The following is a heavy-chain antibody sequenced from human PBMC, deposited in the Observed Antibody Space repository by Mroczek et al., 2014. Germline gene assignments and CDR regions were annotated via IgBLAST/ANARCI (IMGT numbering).Heavy chain of an antibody. CDR1: GGSFSGYY. V-gene: IGHV4-34*01. Sequence: QVQLQHGAAGLLKPSETLSLTCAVYGGSFSGYYWSWIRQPPGKGLEWIGEINHSGSTNYNPSLKSRVTISVDTSKNQFSLKLSSVTAADTAVYYCARVGDSSGYSVDYWGQGTLVTVSS. J-gene: IGHJ4*02. CDR3: ARVGDSSGYSVDY. CDR2: INHSGST. D-gene: IGHD3-22*01.